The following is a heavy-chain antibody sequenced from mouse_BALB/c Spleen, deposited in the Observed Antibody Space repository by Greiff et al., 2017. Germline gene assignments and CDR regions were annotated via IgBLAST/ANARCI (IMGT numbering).Heavy chain of an antibody. CDR2: ISSGSSTI. V-gene: IGHV5-17*02. Sequence: EVQLVESGGGLVQPGGSRKLSCAASGFTFSSFGMHWVRQAPEKGLEWVAYISSGSSTIYYADTVKGRFTISRDNPKNTLFLQMTSLRSEDTAMYYCARSGLGYYYAMDYWGQGTSVTVSS. D-gene: IGHD3-1*01. J-gene: IGHJ4*01. CDR3: ARSGLGYYYAMDY. CDR1: GFTFSSFG.